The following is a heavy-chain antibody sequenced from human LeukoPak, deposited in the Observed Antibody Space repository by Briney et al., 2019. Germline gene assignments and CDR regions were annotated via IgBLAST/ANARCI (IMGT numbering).Heavy chain of an antibody. V-gene: IGHV1-69*13. CDR2: IIPIFGTA. Sequence: VASVKVSCKASGGTFSSYAISWVRQAPGQGLEWMGGIIPIFGTANYAQKFQGRVTITADESTSTAYMEPSSLRSEDTAVYYCARDHSGCLDYWGQGTLVTVSS. CDR3: ARDHSGCLDY. CDR1: GGTFSSYA. J-gene: IGHJ4*02. D-gene: IGHD5-12*01.